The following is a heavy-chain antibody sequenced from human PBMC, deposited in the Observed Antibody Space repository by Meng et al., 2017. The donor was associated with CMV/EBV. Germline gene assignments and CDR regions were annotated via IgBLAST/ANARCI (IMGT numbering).Heavy chain of an antibody. CDR3: ARDRTMVRGVTGY. Sequence: QVPLVHAGAGGKKPGASVKVSCKASGYTFTSYGISWVRQAPEQGLEWMGWSSAYNGNTNYAQKLQGRVTMTTDTSTSTAYMELRSLRSDDTAVYYCARDRTMVRGVTGYWGQGTLVTVSS. D-gene: IGHD3-10*01. V-gene: IGHV1-18*01. CDR1: GYTFTSYG. J-gene: IGHJ4*02. CDR2: SSAYNGNT.